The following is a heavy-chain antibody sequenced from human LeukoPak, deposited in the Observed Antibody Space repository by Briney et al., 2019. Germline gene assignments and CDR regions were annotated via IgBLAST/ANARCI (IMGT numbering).Heavy chain of an antibody. CDR3: ARDGSWSCTD. CDR1: GFTFSRNA. Sequence: GGSLRLSCAASGFTFSRNAIHWVRQGPGKGLEWVSYIAHHGSNKYYADSVKGRFTISRDNSKRTLYLQMNSLRADDTAVYYCARDGSWSCTDWGQGTLVTVSS. V-gene: IGHV3-30*02. D-gene: IGHD2-8*02. CDR2: IAHHGSNK. J-gene: IGHJ4*02.